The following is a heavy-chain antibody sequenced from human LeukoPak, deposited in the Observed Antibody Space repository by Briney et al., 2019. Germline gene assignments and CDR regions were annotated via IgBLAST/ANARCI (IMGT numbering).Heavy chain of an antibody. V-gene: IGHV4-59*08. Sequence: SETLSLTCTVSGGSISSYYWSWIRQPPGKGLEWIGYIYYSGSTNYNPSLKSRVTISVDTSKNQFSLRLSSVTAADTAVYYCARSGTGLLRYYFDYWGQGTLVTVSS. D-gene: IGHD3-22*01. CDR1: GGSISSYY. CDR2: IYYSGST. CDR3: ARSGTGLLRYYFDY. J-gene: IGHJ4*02.